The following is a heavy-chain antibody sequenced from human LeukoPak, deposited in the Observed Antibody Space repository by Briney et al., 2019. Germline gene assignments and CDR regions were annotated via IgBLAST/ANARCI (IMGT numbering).Heavy chain of an antibody. CDR2: ISGNGGRI. J-gene: IGHJ5*02. Sequence: PGGSLRLSCAASRFTFDDYAMHWVSHPPGKGLEWVSLISGNGGRIYYADSVKGRFTISRDNSKNSLYLQMSSLRTEDTALYYFAKGRPCINWFDPWGQGTLVTVSS. CDR1: RFTFDDYA. CDR3: AKGRPCINWFDP. D-gene: IGHD1-14*01. V-gene: IGHV3-43*02.